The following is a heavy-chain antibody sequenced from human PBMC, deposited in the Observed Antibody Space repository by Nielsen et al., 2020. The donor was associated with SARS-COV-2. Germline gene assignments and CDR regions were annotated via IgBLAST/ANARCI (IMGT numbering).Heavy chain of an antibody. CDR3: ARGGRITFGGADDAFDI. J-gene: IGHJ3*02. CDR2: IYHSGRT. D-gene: IGHD3-16*01. V-gene: IGHV4-30-2*01. Sequence: SDTLSLTCAVSGGSISSGGYSWRWIRQPPGKGLEWIGYIYHSGRTYYNPSLKSRVTISVDRSKNQFSLKLSSVTAADTAVYYCARGGRITFGGADDAFDIWGQGTMVTVSS. CDR1: GGSISSGGYS.